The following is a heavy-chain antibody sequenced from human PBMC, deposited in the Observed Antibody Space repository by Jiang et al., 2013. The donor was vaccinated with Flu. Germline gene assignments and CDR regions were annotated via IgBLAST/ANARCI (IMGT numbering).Heavy chain of an antibody. D-gene: IGHD2-21*02. V-gene: IGHV4-4*03. Sequence: GSGLVKPPETLSLTCGVSGDSVSSNKWWTWVRQPPGKGLEWIGEIHHSRGTNYNPSLRSRVAILVDRSKNQFSLILGSVTAADTAVYYCARGGDWRIDPWGRGTLVIVSS. J-gene: IGHJ5*02. CDR2: IHHSRGT. CDR1: GDSVSSNKW. CDR3: ARGGDWRIDP.